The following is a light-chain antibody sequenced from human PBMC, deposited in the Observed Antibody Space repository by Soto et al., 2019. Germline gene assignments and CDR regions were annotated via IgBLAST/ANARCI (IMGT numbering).Light chain of an antibody. V-gene: IGKV1-33*01. CDR3: QQYDNLLPIT. CDR2: DAS. Sequence: IQLTQSPYSLSASVGDRVTITCQASQDIDKNLNWYQQKPGKAPKLLIYDASSSQTGVPSRFSGSGSSTDLTFPISSLQPEDILTYYCQQYDNLLPITFGHGTRLDIK. CDR1: QDIDKN. J-gene: IGKJ5*01.